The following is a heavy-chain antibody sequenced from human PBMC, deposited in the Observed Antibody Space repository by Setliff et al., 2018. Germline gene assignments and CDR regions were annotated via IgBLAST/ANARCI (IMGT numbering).Heavy chain of an antibody. V-gene: IGHV1-2*04. CDR2: INPKTGGT. Sequence: GASVKVSCKTSGYAFTDNYIHWVRQAPGQGLEWMGWINPKTGGTNLAQKFQGWVSMTRDTSITTAYMELSRLTSDDTAVYYCARALGATITHFDYWGQGTLVTVSS. J-gene: IGHJ4*02. D-gene: IGHD1-26*01. CDR3: ARALGATITHFDY. CDR1: GYAFTDNY.